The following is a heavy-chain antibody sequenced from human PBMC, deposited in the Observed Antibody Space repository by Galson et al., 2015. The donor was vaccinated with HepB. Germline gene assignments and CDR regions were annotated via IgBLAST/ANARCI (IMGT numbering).Heavy chain of an antibody. D-gene: IGHD6-13*01. J-gene: IGHJ6*02. V-gene: IGHV4-59*08. Sequence: SETLSLTCTVSGGSISSYYWSWIRQPPGKGLEWIGYIYYSGSTNYNPSLKSRVTISVDTSKNQFSLKLSSVTAADTAVYYCARHAHGSGYSSSWYFPHYYYGMDVWGQGTTVTVSS. CDR1: GGSISSYY. CDR2: IYYSGST. CDR3: ARHAHGSGYSSSWYFPHYYYGMDV.